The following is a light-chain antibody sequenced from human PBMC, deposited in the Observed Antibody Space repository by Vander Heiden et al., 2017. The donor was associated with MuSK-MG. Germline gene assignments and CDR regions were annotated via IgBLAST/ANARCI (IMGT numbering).Light chain of an antibody. CDR1: KLGDKC. Sequence: SYELTQPPSVSVSPGQTASITCSGDKLGDKCDCWDQQKPGQPPVLVIYQDSNRTTGIPERFSGSNSGNTATLTISGTQAMDEADYYCQAWDSSTVVFGGGTKLTVL. V-gene: IGLV3-1*01. CDR3: QAWDSSTVV. CDR2: QDS. J-gene: IGLJ2*01.